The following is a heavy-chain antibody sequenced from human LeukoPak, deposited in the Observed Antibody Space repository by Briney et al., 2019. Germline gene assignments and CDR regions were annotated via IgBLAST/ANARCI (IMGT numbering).Heavy chain of an antibody. V-gene: IGHV1-69*13. Sequence: SVKVSCKASGGTFSSYAISWVRQAPGQGLEWMGGIIPIFGTANYAQKFQGRVTIAADESTSTAYMELSSLRSEDTAVYYCATGYDILTGFGYWGQGTLVTVSS. CDR1: GGTFSSYA. D-gene: IGHD3-9*01. J-gene: IGHJ4*02. CDR3: ATGYDILTGFGY. CDR2: IIPIFGTA.